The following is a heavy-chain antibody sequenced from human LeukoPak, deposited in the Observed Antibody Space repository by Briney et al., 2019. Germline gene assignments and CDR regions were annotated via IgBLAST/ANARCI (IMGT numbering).Heavy chain of an antibody. CDR1: SDSISNSAYH. CDR2: IYYSRGT. Sequence: SETLSLTCTVSSDSISNSAYHWGWIRQPPGRGLEWIGSIYYSRGTYYNPSLKNRVTISVDTSKNQFSLKLSPVTAADTAVYYCARRTGDHWGQGTLVTVSS. J-gene: IGHJ4*02. V-gene: IGHV4-39*01. CDR3: ARRTGDH. D-gene: IGHD3/OR15-3a*01.